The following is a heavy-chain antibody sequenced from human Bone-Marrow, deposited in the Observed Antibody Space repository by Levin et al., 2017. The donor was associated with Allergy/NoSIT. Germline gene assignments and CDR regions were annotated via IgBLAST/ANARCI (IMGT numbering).Heavy chain of an antibody. Sequence: GESLKISCAASGFTFSDHYMDWVRQAPGKGLEWLGRITNTGNSDTTKYAASVKGRFTISRDDSRNSLYLQLNSLKTEDTAVYYCADLGRSYGLDVWGQGTTVTVSS. D-gene: IGHD3-16*01. CDR3: ADLGRSYGLDV. J-gene: IGHJ6*02. CDR1: GFTFSDHY. V-gene: IGHV3-72*01. CDR2: ITNTGNSDTT.